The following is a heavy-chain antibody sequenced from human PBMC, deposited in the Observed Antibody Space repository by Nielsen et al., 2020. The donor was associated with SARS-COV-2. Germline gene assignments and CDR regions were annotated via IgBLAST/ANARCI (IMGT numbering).Heavy chain of an antibody. J-gene: IGHJ6*02. Sequence: SVKVSCKASGYTFTSYGISWVRQAPGQGLEWMGRIIPILGIANYAQKFQGRVTITADKSTSTAYMELSSLRSEDTAVYYCATLGYCSSTSCYDYGMDVWGQGTTVTVSS. CDR1: GYTFTSYG. V-gene: IGHV1-69*04. CDR3: ATLGYCSSTSCYDYGMDV. CDR2: IIPILGIA. D-gene: IGHD2-2*01.